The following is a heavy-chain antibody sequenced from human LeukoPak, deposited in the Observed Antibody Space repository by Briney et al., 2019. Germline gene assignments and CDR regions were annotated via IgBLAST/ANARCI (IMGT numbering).Heavy chain of an antibody. J-gene: IGHJ4*02. CDR2: IRSKAFGGTP. D-gene: IGHD2-21*02. Sequence: HSGRSLRLSCSASGFTFDDYAVSWFRQAPGKGLEWVGFIRSKAFGGTPEYAASVRGRFTISRDDSKSIAYLQMNSLKTEDTAVYYCTRNMVTVHFDYWSQGTLVTVSS. CDR3: TRNMVTVHFDY. CDR1: GFTFDDYA. V-gene: IGHV3-49*03.